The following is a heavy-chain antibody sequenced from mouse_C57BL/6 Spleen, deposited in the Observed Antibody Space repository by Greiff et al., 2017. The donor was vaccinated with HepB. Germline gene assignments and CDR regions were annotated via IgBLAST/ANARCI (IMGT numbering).Heavy chain of an antibody. D-gene: IGHD1-1*01. CDR2: IHPNSGST. CDR1: GYTFTSYW. J-gene: IGHJ2*01. V-gene: IGHV1-64*01. Sequence: QVQLQQPGAELVKPGASVKLSCKASGYTFTSYWMHWVKQRPGQGLEWIGMIHPNSGSTNYNEKFKSKATLTVDKSSSTAYMQLSSLTSEDSAVYYCARRDYGSRSYYFDYWGQGTTLTVSS. CDR3: ARRDYGSRSYYFDY.